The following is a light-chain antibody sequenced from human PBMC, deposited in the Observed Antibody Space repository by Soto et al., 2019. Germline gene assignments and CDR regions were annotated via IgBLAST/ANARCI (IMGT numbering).Light chain of an antibody. CDR2: GAS. CDR1: QSVSSN. V-gene: IGKV3-15*01. CDR3: QQYNNWPPGIT. Sequence: EVVVTQWPRPESMCSEERRAGSESSTQSVSSNLAWYQQKPGQAPRLLIYGASTRATGIPARFSGSGSGTEFTLTISSLQSEDFAVYYCQQYNNWPPGITFGQGTRLEIK. J-gene: IGKJ5*01.